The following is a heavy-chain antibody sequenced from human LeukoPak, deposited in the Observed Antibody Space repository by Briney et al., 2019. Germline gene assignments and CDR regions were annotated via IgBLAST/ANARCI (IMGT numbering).Heavy chain of an antibody. V-gene: IGHV4-34*01. D-gene: IGHD1-7*01. CDR2: INHSGST. Sequence: GSLRLSCAASGFTFSSYAMSWIRQPPGKGLEWIGEINHSGSTNYNPSLKSRVTISVDTSKNQFSLKLSSVTAADTAVYYCARVTGTITKASFDPWGQGTLVTVSS. J-gene: IGHJ5*02. CDR1: GFTFSSYA. CDR3: ARVTGTITKASFDP.